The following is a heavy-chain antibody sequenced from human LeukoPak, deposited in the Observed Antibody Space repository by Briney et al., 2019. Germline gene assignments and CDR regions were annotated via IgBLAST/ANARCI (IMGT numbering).Heavy chain of an antibody. CDR2: ISAYNVNT. CDR3: ARAYYYDSSGYYYGESFDY. V-gene: IGHV1-18*01. J-gene: IGHJ4*02. Sequence: GASVKVSFKASGYTFTSYGISWVRQGPGQGGGRRGWISAYNVNTNYAHKLQRRVTMTTDTSTSTAYIELRSLRSADTAVYYCARAYYYDSSGYYYGESFDYWGQGTLVTVSS. D-gene: IGHD3-22*01. CDR1: GYTFTSYG.